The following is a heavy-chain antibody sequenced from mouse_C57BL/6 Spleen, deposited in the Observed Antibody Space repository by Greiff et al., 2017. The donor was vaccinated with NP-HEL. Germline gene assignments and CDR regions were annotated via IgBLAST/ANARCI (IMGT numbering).Heavy chain of an antibody. J-gene: IGHJ4*01. CDR3: ARGIYYGSSRYYAMDY. V-gene: IGHV5-4*01. D-gene: IGHD1-1*01. CDR2: ISDGGSYT. Sequence: EVQGVESGGGLVKPGGSLKLSCAASGFTFSSYAMSWVRQTPEKRLEWVATISDGGSYTYYPDNVKGRFTISRDNAKNNLYLQMSHLKSEDTAMYYCARGIYYGSSRYYAMDYWGQGTSVTVSS. CDR1: GFTFSSYA.